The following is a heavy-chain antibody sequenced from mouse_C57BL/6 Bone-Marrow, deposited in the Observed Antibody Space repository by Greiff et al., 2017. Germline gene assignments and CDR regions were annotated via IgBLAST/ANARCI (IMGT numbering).Heavy chain of an antibody. D-gene: IGHD1-1*01. CDR1: GFTFSDYY. V-gene: IGHV5-12*01. CDR2: ISNGGGST. J-gene: IGHJ2*01. Sequence: EVKLVESGGGLVQPGGSLKLSCAASGFTFSDYYMYWVRQTPEKRLEWVAYISNGGGSTYYPDTVKGRFTISRDNAKNTLYLQMSRLKSEDTAMYYGARQGNYYGSSYGYFDYWGQGTTLTVSS. CDR3: ARQGNYYGSSYGYFDY.